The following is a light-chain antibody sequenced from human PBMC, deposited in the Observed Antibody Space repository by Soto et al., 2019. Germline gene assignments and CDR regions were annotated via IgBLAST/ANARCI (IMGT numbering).Light chain of an antibody. CDR2: AAS. V-gene: IGKV3-15*01. Sequence: EIVMTQSPATLSLSPGERATLSCRANQTISNNLAWYQQKPGQAPRLLIYAASTRATGIPARFSGSGSGTEFTLTISSLQSEDLTVYYCQHYNNWLGAFGGGTKVEIK. CDR1: QTISNN. CDR3: QHYNNWLGA. J-gene: IGKJ4*01.